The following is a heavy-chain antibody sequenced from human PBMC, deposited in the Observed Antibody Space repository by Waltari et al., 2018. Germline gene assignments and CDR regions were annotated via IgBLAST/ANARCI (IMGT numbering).Heavy chain of an antibody. V-gene: IGHV3-9*01. CDR2: ISWNSGSI. J-gene: IGHJ4*02. Sequence: EVQLVESGGGLVQPGRSLRLSCAASGFTFDDYAMHWVRQAPGKGLEWVSGISWNSGSIGYADSVKGRFTISRDNAKNSLYLQMNSLRAEDTAVYYCATDPGDYWGQGTLVTVSS. CDR3: ATDPGDY. CDR1: GFTFDDYA.